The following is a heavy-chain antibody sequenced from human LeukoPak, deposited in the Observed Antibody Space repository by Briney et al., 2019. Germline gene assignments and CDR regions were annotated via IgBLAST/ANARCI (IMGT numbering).Heavy chain of an antibody. V-gene: IGHV3-30-3*01. Sequence: QPGRSLRLSCAASGFTFSSYAMHWVRQAPGKGLEWVAVISYDGSNKYYAGSVKGRFTISRDNSKNTLYLQMNSLRAEDTAVYYCARDRSRVRRQWLARDYFDYWGQGTLVTVSS. CDR3: ARDRSRVRRQWLARDYFDY. CDR1: GFTFSSYA. J-gene: IGHJ4*02. CDR2: ISYDGSNK. D-gene: IGHD6-19*01.